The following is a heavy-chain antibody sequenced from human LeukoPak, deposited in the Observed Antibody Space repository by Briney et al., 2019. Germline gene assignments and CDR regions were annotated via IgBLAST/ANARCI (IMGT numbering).Heavy chain of an antibody. J-gene: IGHJ4*02. CDR1: GFTFSSYW. CDR2: IKSKTDGGTT. V-gene: IGHV3-15*01. Sequence: GGSLRLSCAASGFTFSSYWMSWVRQAPGKGLEWVGRIKSKTDGGTTDYAAPVKGRFTISRDDSKNTAYLQMNSLKTEDTGVYYCTRPSYGDAPYVDYWGQGTLVTVSS. CDR3: TRPSYGDAPYVDY. D-gene: IGHD4-17*01.